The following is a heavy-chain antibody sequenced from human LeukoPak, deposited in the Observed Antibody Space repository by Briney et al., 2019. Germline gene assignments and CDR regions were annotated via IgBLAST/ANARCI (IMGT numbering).Heavy chain of an antibody. V-gene: IGHV3-30*18. J-gene: IGHJ4*02. CDR3: AKESSPDYDSSGYYFDY. CDR1: GFTFSSYG. D-gene: IGHD3-22*01. CDR2: ISYDGSNK. Sequence: GRPLRLSCAAPGFTFSSYGMHRVRQPPGKGKEWVAVISYDGSNKYYADSVKGRFTISRDNSKNPLYLQMNSLRAEDTAVYYCAKESSPDYDSSGYYFDYWGQGTLVTVSS.